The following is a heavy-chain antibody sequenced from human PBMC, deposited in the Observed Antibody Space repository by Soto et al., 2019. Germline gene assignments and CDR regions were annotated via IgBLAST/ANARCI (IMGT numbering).Heavy chain of an antibody. J-gene: IGHJ4*02. D-gene: IGHD3-3*01. Sequence: EVQLVESGGGLVKPGGSLRLSCAASGFIFSNAWMSWVRQAPGKGLEWVGRIKSKADGGTTNYAAPAKGRFNISRDGSKNTLYLQMNGLKTEDTAVYYCTTGWSSKDYWGQGTLVTVSS. CDR2: IKSKADGGTT. V-gene: IGHV3-15*01. CDR3: TTGWSSKDY. CDR1: GFIFSNAW.